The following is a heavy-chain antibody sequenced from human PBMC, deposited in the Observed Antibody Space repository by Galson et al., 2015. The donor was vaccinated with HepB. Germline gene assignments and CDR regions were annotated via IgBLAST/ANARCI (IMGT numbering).Heavy chain of an antibody. Sequence: QSGAEVKKPGESLKISCKGSEYDFTSYWIGWVRQKPGKGLEWMGIIYPGIIYAGDSDTNYSPSFQGQVTISVDKSISTAYLQWSSLKASDTAMYYCARHPYSGYDFGAFDYWGQGTLVTVSS. CDR3: ARHPYSGYDFGAFDY. D-gene: IGHD5-12*01. CDR1: EYDFTSYW. CDR2: IYAGDSDT. V-gene: IGHV5-51*01. J-gene: IGHJ4*02.